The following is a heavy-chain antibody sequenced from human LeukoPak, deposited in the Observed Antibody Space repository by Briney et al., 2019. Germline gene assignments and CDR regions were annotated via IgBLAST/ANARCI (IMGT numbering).Heavy chain of an antibody. CDR3: TREVRSAWASFDP. Sequence: SETLSLTCTVSGYSISSHYYWGWIRQPPGKGLEWIGSIYHSGSTYYNPSLKSRVTISVDTSKNQLSLKLSSVTAADTAVYYCTREVRSAWASFDPWGQGTLVIVSS. J-gene: IGHJ5*02. CDR2: IYHSGST. V-gene: IGHV4-38-2*02. CDR1: GYSISSHYY. D-gene: IGHD1-26*01.